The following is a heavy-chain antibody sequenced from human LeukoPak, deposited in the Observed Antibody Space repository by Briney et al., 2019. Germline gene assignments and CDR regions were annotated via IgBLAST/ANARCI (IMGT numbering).Heavy chain of an antibody. Sequence: AGGSLRLSCAASGFTFSSYGMHWVRQAPGKGLEWVAVISYDGSTKYYADSVKGRFSISRDNSKNTLYLQMNSLRAEDTAVYYCAKGGSNWYYFDYWGQGTLATVSS. CDR3: AKGGSNWYYFDY. D-gene: IGHD6-13*01. J-gene: IGHJ4*02. CDR1: GFTFSSYG. V-gene: IGHV3-30*18. CDR2: ISYDGSTK.